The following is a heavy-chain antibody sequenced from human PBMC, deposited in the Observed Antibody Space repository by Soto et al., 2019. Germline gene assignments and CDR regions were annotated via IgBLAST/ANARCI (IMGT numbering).Heavy chain of an antibody. CDR1: GFAFSQYG. CDR3: AKDVESGWYEAFDY. CDR2: IRSFDYRT. Sequence: GGSLRLSCTASGFAFSQYGMSWVRQAPGKGLEWVSSIRSFDYRTNYADSVKGRFTISRDNSKSTLSLQMNSLRAEDTAVYYCAKDVESGWYEAFDYWGPGTLVTVSS. J-gene: IGHJ4*02. V-gene: IGHV3-23*01. D-gene: IGHD6-19*01.